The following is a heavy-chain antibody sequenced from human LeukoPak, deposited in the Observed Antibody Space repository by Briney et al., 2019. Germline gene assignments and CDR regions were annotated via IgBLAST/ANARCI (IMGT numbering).Heavy chain of an antibody. CDR3: ARVHYRAFDY. D-gene: IGHD1-26*01. CDR2: INHSGST. CDR1: GGSFSGYY. Sequence: SETLSLTCAVYGGSFSGYYWSWIRQPPGKGLEWIGEINHSGSTNYNPSLKSRVTISVDKSKDQFSLKLSSVTAADTAVYYCARVHYRAFDYWGQGTLVTVSS. V-gene: IGHV4-34*01. J-gene: IGHJ4*02.